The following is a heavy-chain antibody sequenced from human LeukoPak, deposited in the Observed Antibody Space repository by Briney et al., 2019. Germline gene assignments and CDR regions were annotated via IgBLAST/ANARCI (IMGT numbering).Heavy chain of an antibody. D-gene: IGHD3-22*01. Sequence: GGSLRLSCAASGFTFSTYSMTWVRQAPGKGLEWVSTIGPGVGTTFYADSVRGRFTISRDNSKDTVYLQMNSLRAEDTAVYYCARDYYSYSRGSWAFDIWGQGTMVTVSS. CDR3: ARDYYSYSRGSWAFDI. CDR1: GFTFSTYS. J-gene: IGHJ3*02. CDR2: IGPGVGTT. V-gene: IGHV3-23*01.